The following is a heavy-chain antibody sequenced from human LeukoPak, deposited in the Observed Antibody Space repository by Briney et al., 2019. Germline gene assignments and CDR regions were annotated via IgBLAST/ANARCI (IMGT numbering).Heavy chain of an antibody. CDR2: IYTSGST. D-gene: IGHD3-10*01. CDR3: ARGNYYYGSGSYYNNWFDP. V-gene: IGHV4-4*07. CDR1: GGSISSYY. J-gene: IGHJ5*02. Sequence: SETLSLTCTVSGGSISSYYWSWIRQPAGKGLEWIGRIYTSGSTNYNPSLKSRVTMSVDTSKNQFSLKLSSVTAADTAVYYCARGNYYYGSGSYYNNWFDPWGQGTLVTVSS.